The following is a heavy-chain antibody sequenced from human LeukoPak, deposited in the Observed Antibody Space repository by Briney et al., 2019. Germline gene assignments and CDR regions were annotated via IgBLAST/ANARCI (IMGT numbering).Heavy chain of an antibody. V-gene: IGHV1-69*13. CDR3: ARDFDY. J-gene: IGHJ4*02. CDR2: IIPIFGTA. CDR1: GGTFSSYA. Sequence: GASVTVPCKASGGTFSSYAISWVRQAPGQGLEWMGGIIPIFGTANYAQKFQGRVTITADESTSTAYMELSSLRSGDTAVYYCARDFDYWGQGTLVTVSS.